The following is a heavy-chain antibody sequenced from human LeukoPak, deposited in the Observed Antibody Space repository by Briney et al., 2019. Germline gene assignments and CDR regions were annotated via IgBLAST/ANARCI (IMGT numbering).Heavy chain of an antibody. J-gene: IGHJ4*02. D-gene: IGHD6-19*01. V-gene: IGHV3-21*04. Sequence: GGSLRLSCAASGFTFSSYSMNWVRQAPGKGLEWVSSISSSSYIYYADSVKARFTISRDNAKNSLYLQMNSLRAEDTALYYCARDLAVAGSDYWGQGTLVTVSS. CDR3: ARDLAVAGSDY. CDR1: GFTFSSYS. CDR2: ISSSSYI.